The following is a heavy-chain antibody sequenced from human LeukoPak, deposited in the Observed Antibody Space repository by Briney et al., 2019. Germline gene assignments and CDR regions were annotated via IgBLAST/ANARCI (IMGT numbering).Heavy chain of an antibody. D-gene: IGHD4-17*01. Sequence: PGGSLRLSCEASGFTLNKYWMHWVRQAPGKGLVWVSRITGDGSDIAYADSVKGRFTVSRDDAKNTLFLQMNSLRVEDTAIYYCARDAYTTTSNWLDPGARELWSPSPQ. CDR2: ITGDGSDI. CDR3: ARDAYTTTSNWLDP. J-gene: IGHJ5*02. CDR1: GFTLNKYW. V-gene: IGHV3-74*01.